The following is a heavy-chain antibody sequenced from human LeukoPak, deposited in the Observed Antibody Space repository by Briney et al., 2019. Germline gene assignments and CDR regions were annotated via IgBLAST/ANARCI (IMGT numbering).Heavy chain of an antibody. CDR2: TSGSGGRT. V-gene: IGHV3-23*01. D-gene: IGHD5-12*01. J-gene: IGHJ4*02. CDR1: GFTFSSYA. Sequence: GGSLRLSCVASGFTFSSYAINWVRQAPGKGLEWVSGTSGSGGRTYYADSVKGRFTISRDNSKNTLYLQMNSLRAEDTAVYYCAKDRRGGYSGYDSYFDYWGQGTLVTVSS. CDR3: AKDRRGGYSGYDSYFDY.